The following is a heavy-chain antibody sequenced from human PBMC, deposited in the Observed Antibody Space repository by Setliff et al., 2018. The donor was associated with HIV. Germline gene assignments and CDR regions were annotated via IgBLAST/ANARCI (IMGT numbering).Heavy chain of an antibody. CDR3: ARLGRAIDDGGSSLRLDF. V-gene: IGHV4-4*09. D-gene: IGHD2-15*01. CDR2: ISSSGTT. J-gene: IGHJ4*02. CDR1: DDSFSNYD. Sequence: KLSETLSLTCVVSDDSFSNYDWTWIRQPPGKALEWIGYISSSGTTNYNPSLRSRVTISIETSNTRFSLWLRSVTAADTATYFCARLGRAIDDGGSSLRLDFWGQGMLVTVSS.